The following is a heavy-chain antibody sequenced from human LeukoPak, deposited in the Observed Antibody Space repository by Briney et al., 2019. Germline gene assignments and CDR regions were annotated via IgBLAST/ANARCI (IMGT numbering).Heavy chain of an antibody. CDR1: GYSFTSYW. CDR3: ASPLPYDREAFDI. V-gene: IGHV5-51*01. Sequence: GESLKISCKGSGYSFTSYWIGWVRQMPGKGLEWMGIIYLGDSDTRYSPSFQGQVTISADKSISTAYLQWSSLKASDTAMYYCASPLPYDREAFDIWGQGTMVTVSS. J-gene: IGHJ3*02. CDR2: IYLGDSDT. D-gene: IGHD3-22*01.